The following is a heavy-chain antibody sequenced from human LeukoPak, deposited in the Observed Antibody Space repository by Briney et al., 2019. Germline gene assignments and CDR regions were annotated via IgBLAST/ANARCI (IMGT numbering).Heavy chain of an antibody. J-gene: IGHJ4*02. V-gene: IGHV3-23*01. CDR2: ISGSGGST. CDR3: AKDRSLQNFDY. Sequence: PGGSLRLSCAASGFSFTSYAMSWARQAPGKGLEWVSAISGSGGSTYYADSVKGRFTISRDNSKNTLYLQMNSLRAEDTAAYYCAKDRSLQNFDYWGQGTLVTVSS. CDR1: GFSFTSYA.